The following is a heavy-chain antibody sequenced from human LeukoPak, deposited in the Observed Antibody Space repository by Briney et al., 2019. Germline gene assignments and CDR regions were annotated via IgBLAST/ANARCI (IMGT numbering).Heavy chain of an antibody. D-gene: IGHD2-2*01. CDR1: GGSISSGDYY. Sequence: PSQTLSLTCTVSGGSISSGDYYWGWTRQPPGKGLEWIGYIYYSGSTYYNPSLKSRVTISVDTSKNQFSLKLSSVTAADTAVYYCARELEYCSSTSCHKAFDIWGQGTMVTVSS. CDR2: IYYSGST. V-gene: IGHV4-30-4*01. J-gene: IGHJ3*02. CDR3: ARELEYCSSTSCHKAFDI.